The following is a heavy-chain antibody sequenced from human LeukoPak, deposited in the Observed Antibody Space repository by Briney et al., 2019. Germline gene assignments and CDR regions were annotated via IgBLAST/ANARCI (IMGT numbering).Heavy chain of an antibody. CDR2: IYYSGST. J-gene: IGHJ4*02. CDR1: GGSISSSSYY. D-gene: IGHD3-22*01. Sequence: SETLSLTCTVSGGSISSSSYYWGWIRQPPGKGLEWIGSIYYSGSTYYTPSLKSRVTISVDTSKNQFSLKLNSVTAADTAVYYCARGYYDSSGYYQSPIFDYWGQGTLVTVSS. V-gene: IGHV4-39*07. CDR3: ARGYYDSSGYYQSPIFDY.